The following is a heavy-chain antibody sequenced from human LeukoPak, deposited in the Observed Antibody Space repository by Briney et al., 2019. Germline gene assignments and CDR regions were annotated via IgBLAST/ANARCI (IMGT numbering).Heavy chain of an antibody. CDR3: ASSNHVYGDYTVPNWFDP. CDR2: IIPIFGTA. V-gene: IGHV1-69*05. J-gene: IGHJ5*02. Sequence: SVKVSCKASGGTFSSYAISWVRQAPGQGLEWMGGIIPIFGTANYAQKFQGRVTITTDESTSTAYMELSSLRSEDTAVYYCASSNHVYGDYTVPNWFDPWGQGTLVTVSS. D-gene: IGHD4-17*01. CDR1: GGTFSSYA.